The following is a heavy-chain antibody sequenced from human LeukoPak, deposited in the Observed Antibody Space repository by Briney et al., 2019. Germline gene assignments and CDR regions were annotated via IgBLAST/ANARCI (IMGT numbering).Heavy chain of an antibody. CDR2: INHSGST. Sequence: SETLSLTCAVYGGSFSGYYRSWIRQPPGKGLEWIGEINHSGSTNYNPSLKSRVTISVDTSKNQFSLKLSSVTAADTAVYYCARGIVVVPVRSYYYYMDVWGKGTTVTVSS. CDR1: GGSFSGYY. CDR3: ARGIVVVPVRSYYYYMDV. J-gene: IGHJ6*03. V-gene: IGHV4-34*01. D-gene: IGHD2-2*01.